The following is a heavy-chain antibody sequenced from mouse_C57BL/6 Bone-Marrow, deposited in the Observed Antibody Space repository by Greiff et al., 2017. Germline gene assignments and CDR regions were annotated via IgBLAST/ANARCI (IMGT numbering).Heavy chain of an antibody. CDR3: ARPCILGYAMDY. J-gene: IGHJ4*01. D-gene: IGHD3-3*01. Sequence: QVQLQQPGAELVKPGASVKMSCKASGYTFTSYWITWVKQRPGQGLEWIGDIYPGSGSTNYNEKFNGKATLTVDTSSSTAYLQLSSLTSEDSAVYDCARPCILGYAMDYWGQGTSVTVSS. V-gene: IGHV1-55*01. CDR1: GYTFTSYW. CDR2: IYPGSGST.